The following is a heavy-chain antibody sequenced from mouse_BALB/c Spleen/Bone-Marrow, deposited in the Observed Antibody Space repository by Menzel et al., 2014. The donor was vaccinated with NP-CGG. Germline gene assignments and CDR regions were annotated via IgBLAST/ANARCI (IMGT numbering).Heavy chain of an antibody. V-gene: IGHV4-1*02. Sequence: EVKLVESGGGLVQPGGSLKLSCAASGFDFSRYWMSWVRQAPGKGLEWIGEINSDSSTINYTPSLKDKFIISRDNAKNTLCLQMSKVRSEDTALYYCSRLYYYGNFAYWGQGTLVTVSA. CDR1: GFDFSRYW. CDR2: INSDSSTI. D-gene: IGHD1-1*01. CDR3: SRLYYYGNFAY. J-gene: IGHJ3*01.